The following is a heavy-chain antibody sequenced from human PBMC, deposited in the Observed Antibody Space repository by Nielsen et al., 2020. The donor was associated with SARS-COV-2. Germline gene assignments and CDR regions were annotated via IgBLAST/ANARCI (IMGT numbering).Heavy chain of an antibody. V-gene: IGHV5-51*01. D-gene: IGHD2-2*01. CDR1: GYSFTTYW. CDR3: ARLCSSTSCYFRHMDV. CDR2: IHPGDSNT. Sequence: GGSLRLSCKTSGYSFTTYWIAWVRQMPGKDPEWMGIIHPGDSNTRYNPSFQGQVTISVDRSISTVYLQWSSLKASDTAMYYCARLCSSTSCYFRHMDVWGKGTTVTVSS. J-gene: IGHJ6*03.